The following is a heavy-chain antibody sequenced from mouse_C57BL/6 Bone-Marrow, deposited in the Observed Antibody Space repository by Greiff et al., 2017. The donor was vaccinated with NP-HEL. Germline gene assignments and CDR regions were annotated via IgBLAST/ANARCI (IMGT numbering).Heavy chain of an antibody. CDR2: IYPGDGDT. V-gene: IGHV1-80*01. D-gene: IGHD4-1*01. Sequence: VQLQQSGAELVKPGASVKISCKASGYAFSSYWMNWVKQRPGKGLEWIGQIYPGDGDTNYIGKFKGKATLTADKSSSPVYLQLISLTSEDSAVYFCAREELGPDYAMDYWGQGTSVTVSS. J-gene: IGHJ4*01. CDR1: GYAFSSYW. CDR3: AREELGPDYAMDY.